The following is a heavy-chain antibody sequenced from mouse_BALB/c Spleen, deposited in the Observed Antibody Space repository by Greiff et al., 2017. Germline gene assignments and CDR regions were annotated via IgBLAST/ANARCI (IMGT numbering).Heavy chain of an antibody. Sequence: VQLKESGAELVKPGASVKLSCTASGFNIKDTYMHWVKQRPEQGLEWIGRIDPANGNTKYDPKFQGKATITADTSSNTAYLQLSSLTSEDTAVYYCARAYGNYFDYWGQGTTLTVSA. D-gene: IGHD2-1*01. CDR1: GFNIKDTY. CDR3: ARAYGNYFDY. J-gene: IGHJ2*01. V-gene: IGHV14-3*02. CDR2: IDPANGNT.